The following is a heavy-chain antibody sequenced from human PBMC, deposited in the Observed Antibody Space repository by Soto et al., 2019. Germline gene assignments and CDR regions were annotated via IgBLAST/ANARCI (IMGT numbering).Heavy chain of an antibody. CDR3: ARGRGGTYDAFDI. Sequence: QVQLRESGPGLVKPSETLSLTCTVSGGSMSRYFWSWIRQPPGKGLEWIGYIYYSGTTNYNPSHKSPVTTSLDTSKNQFSLKVRSLTAADTAFYYCARGRGGTYDAFDIWGPGTLVTVSS. D-gene: IGHD1-26*01. CDR2: IYYSGTT. J-gene: IGHJ3*02. V-gene: IGHV4-59*01. CDR1: GGSMSRYF.